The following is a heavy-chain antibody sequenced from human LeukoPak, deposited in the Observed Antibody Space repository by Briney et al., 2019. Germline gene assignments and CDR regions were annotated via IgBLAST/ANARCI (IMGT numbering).Heavy chain of an antibody. CDR1: GFTFTNYA. CDR2: ISKSGDIT. D-gene: IGHD1-1*01. J-gene: IGHJ4*02. V-gene: IGHV3-23*01. Sequence: GGSLRLSCAASGFTFTNYAMTWVRQAPGEGLEWISGISKSGDITFYADSVKGRFTISRDTSKSAVYLQVNNLRAEDTAIYYCAKDASTTNNFYFFDYWGQGALATVSS. CDR3: AKDASTTNNFYFFDY.